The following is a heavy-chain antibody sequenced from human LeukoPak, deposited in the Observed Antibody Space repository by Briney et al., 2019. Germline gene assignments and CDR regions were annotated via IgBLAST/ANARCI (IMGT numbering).Heavy chain of an antibody. CDR2: IYHSGST. D-gene: IGHD3-16*01. Sequence: SETLSLTCAVSGYSISSGYYWGWIRQPPGKGLEWIGSIYHSGSTYYNPSLKSRVTISVDTSKNQFSLKLSSVTAADTAVYYCARGPYYFVYWGQGTLVTVSS. CDR3: ARGPYYFVY. J-gene: IGHJ4*02. V-gene: IGHV4-38-2*01. CDR1: GYSISSGYY.